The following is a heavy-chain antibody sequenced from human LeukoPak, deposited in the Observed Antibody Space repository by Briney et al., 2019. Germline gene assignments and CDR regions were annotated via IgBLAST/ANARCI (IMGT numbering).Heavy chain of an antibody. Sequence: GGSLRLSCAASGFTFSTYGMSWVRQAPGKGLEWVSVISGSGGGTYYAESVKGRFSISRDKSKNTLYLQMNSLRAEDTAVYYCARMYLWGQGTLVTVSS. J-gene: IGHJ4*02. D-gene: IGHD2-15*01. V-gene: IGHV3-23*01. CDR2: ISGSGGGT. CDR3: ARMYL. CDR1: GFTFSTYG.